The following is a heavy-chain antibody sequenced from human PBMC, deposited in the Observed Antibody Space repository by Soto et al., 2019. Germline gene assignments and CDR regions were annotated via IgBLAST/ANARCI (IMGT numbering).Heavy chain of an antibody. CDR1: GFTVISNY. V-gene: IGHV3-53*01. CDR2: IYSGGST. Sequence: GGSLRVSCAASGFTVISNYMSWVRQAPGKGLEWVSVIYSGGSTYYADSVKGRFTISRDNSKNTLYLQMNSLRAEDTAVYYCAVLNSLDYWGQGTLVTVSS. J-gene: IGHJ4*02. CDR3: AVLNSLDY. D-gene: IGHD1-1*01.